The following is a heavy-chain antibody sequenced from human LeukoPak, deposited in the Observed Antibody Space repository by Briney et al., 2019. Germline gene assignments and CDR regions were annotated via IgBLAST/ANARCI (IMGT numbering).Heavy chain of an antibody. Sequence: GRSLRLSCAASGFTFSSYAVHWVRQAPGKGLEWVAIISYDGSNKYYADSVQGRFTISRDNSKNTLYLQMNSLRVEDTAVYYCARLPEGYWGQGTLVTVSS. CDR3: ARLPEGY. CDR1: GFTFSSYA. CDR2: ISYDGSNK. D-gene: IGHD5-18*01. J-gene: IGHJ4*02. V-gene: IGHV3-30*01.